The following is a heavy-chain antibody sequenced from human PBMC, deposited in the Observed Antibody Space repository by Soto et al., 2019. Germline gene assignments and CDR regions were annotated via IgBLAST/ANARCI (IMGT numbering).Heavy chain of an antibody. Sequence: QVQLVQSGAEVKNPGASVKVSCKASGYTFTRYGIGWARQAPGQGLEWMGCINTYNGNTNYAQNVQGRVTLTTDTSTSTAYMEQRSLRSNDTAIYYCAMVDVYVTPSPQDVWGQGTTVIVSS. V-gene: IGHV1-18*01. D-gene: IGHD3-16*01. J-gene: IGHJ6*02. CDR2: INTYNGNT. CDR3: AMVDVYVTPSPQDV. CDR1: GYTFTRYG.